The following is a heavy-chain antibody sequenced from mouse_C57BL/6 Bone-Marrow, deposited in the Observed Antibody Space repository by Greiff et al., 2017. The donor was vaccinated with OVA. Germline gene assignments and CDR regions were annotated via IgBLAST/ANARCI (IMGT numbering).Heavy chain of an antibody. V-gene: IGHV14-2*01. CDR3: AREGGRDYDDFDV. D-gene: IGHD2-4*01. J-gene: IGHJ1*03. CDR2: IDPEDGET. CDR1: GFNIKDYY. Sequence: EVKLMESGAELVKPGASVKLSCTASGFNIKDYYMHWVKQRTEQGLEWIGRIDPEDGETKYAPKFQGKATITADTSSNTAYLQLSRLTSEDTAVYYCAREGGRDYDDFDVWGTGTTITVSS.